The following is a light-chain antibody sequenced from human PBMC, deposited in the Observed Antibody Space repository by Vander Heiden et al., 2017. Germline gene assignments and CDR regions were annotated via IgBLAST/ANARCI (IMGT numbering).Light chain of an antibody. CDR1: TSDIGGYNF. V-gene: IGLV2-14*03. J-gene: IGLJ1*01. CDR3: SSYSGISTLGV. Sequence: QSALTRPASVSACPGQSITISCTGTTSDIGGYNFVSWYHHHPGKATKLMIFDVSNRPSGVSSRFSGSKSGNTAALTISGLQAEDEAEYYCSSYSGISTLGVFGTGTKVTVL. CDR2: DVS.